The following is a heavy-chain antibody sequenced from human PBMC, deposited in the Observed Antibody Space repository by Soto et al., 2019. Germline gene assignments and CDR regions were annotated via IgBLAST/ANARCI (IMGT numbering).Heavy chain of an antibody. CDR3: ARDGLGAYTYGSYYFDY. CDR1: GFTFSNYA. Sequence: ESGGGLVQPGGFLRLSCAASGFTFSNYAMSWVRQAPGKGLEWVSTISTSGGSTYSADSVKGRFTISRDNSKNTLYLQMNSLRAEDTAVYYCARDGLGAYTYGSYYFDYWGQGTLVTVSS. J-gene: IGHJ4*02. D-gene: IGHD5-18*01. CDR2: ISTSGGST. V-gene: IGHV3-23*01.